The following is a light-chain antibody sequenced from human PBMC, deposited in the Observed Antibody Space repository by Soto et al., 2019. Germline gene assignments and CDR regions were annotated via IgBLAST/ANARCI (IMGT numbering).Light chain of an antibody. V-gene: IGKV3-11*01. CDR2: DAS. Sequence: DIVLTQSPATLALSPGERATLSCRASQSVSRYLAWYQQKPGQAPRLLIYDASNRATGIPARFSGSGSWTDFTLTISSLEPEDFAVYYCQQRSDWPSTFGGGTKVEI. J-gene: IGKJ4*01. CDR1: QSVSRY. CDR3: QQRSDWPST.